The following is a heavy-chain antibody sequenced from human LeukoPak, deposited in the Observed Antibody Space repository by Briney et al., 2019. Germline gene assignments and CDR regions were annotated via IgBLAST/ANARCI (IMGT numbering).Heavy chain of an antibody. CDR3: ARVGYSSSGDY. CDR1: GGSFSGCY. J-gene: IGHJ4*02. V-gene: IGHV4-34*01. D-gene: IGHD6-6*01. CDR2: INHSGST. Sequence: SETLSLTCAVYGGSFSGCYWSWIRQPPGKGLEWIGEINHSGSTNYNPSLKSRVTISVDTSKNQFSLKLSSVTAADTAVYYCARVGYSSSGDYWGQGTLVTVSS.